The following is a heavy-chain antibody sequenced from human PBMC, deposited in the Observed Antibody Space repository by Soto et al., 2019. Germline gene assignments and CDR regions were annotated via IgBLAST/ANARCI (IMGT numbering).Heavy chain of an antibody. CDR3: ARFSGSHAAFDI. V-gene: IGHV4-39*01. D-gene: IGHD1-26*01. CDR1: GGSISSSSYY. CDR2: IYYSGST. J-gene: IGHJ3*02. Sequence: ETLSLTCAVYGGSISSSSYYWGWIRQPPGKGLEWIGSIYYSGSTYYNPSLKSRVTISVDTSKNQFSLKLSSVTAADTAVYYCARFSGSHAAFDIWGQGTMVTVSS.